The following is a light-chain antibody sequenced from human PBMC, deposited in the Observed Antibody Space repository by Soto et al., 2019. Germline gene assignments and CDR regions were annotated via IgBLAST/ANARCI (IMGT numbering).Light chain of an antibody. CDR2: GAS. J-gene: IGKJ1*01. Sequence: DIVLTQSPGTLSLSPGERATLSCRASQSVSSSYLAWFQQKPGQAPRLLIYGASSRATGIPDRFSGSGSGTDFTLTISRLEPEDFAVYYCQQYGISRTFGQGTKVEIK. V-gene: IGKV3-20*01. CDR1: QSVSSSY. CDR3: QQYGISRT.